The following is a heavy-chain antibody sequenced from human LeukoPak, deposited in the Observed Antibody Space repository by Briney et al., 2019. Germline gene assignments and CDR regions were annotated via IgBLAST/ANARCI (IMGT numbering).Heavy chain of an antibody. J-gene: IGHJ4*02. V-gene: IGHV1-18*01. CDR2: ISAYNGNT. CDR1: GYTFTSYG. Sequence: ASVKVSCKSSGYTFTSYGISWVRQAPGQGLEWMGWISAYNGNTNYAQKLQGRVTMTTDTSTSTAYMELRSLRSDDTAVYYCARSTGYDSSGYYYGPYDYWGQGTLVTVSS. CDR3: ARSTGYDSSGYYYGPYDY. D-gene: IGHD3-22*01.